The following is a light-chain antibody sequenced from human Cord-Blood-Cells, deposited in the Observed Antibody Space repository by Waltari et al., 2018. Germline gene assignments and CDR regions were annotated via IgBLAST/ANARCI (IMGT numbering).Light chain of an antibody. CDR2: QDS. V-gene: IGLV3-1*01. Sequence: SYELTQPPSVSVSPGQTASITRSGDKLGDKYACWYQQKPGQSPVRVIYQDSKRPSGIPERFSGSNSGNTATLTISGTHAMDEADYYCQAWDSSNVVFGGGTKLTVL. CDR1: KLGDKY. CDR3: QAWDSSNVV. J-gene: IGLJ2*01.